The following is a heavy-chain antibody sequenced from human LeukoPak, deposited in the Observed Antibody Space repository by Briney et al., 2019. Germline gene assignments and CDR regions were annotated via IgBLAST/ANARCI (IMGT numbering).Heavy chain of an antibody. V-gene: IGHV3-74*01. CDR2: INSDGSRT. CDR3: ARDLLGNSGSYLRHPNGPPLDY. D-gene: IGHD1-26*01. CDR1: GFTFSSYR. Sequence: GWSLRLSCAASGFTFSSYRWHWVRQAPGKGLVWLSRINSDGSRTSYAYSVKGGLTISRDNAKNTLYLQMNSLRAEDTTVYYCARDLLGNSGSYLRHPNGPPLDYWGQGTLVTVSS. J-gene: IGHJ4*02.